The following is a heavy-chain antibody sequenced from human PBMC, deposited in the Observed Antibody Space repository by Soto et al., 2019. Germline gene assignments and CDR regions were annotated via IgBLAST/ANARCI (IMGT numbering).Heavy chain of an antibody. CDR3: ARHYDFWSGYYTGNYYGMDV. CDR1: GDSISSRSYY. J-gene: IGHJ6*02. Sequence: SETLSLTCTVSGDSISSRSYYWGWIRQPPGKGLEWIGSIYYSGSTYFNPSLKSRVTISVDTSKNHFSLKLNSVTAADTAVYYCARHYDFWSGYYTGNYYGMDVWGQGTTVTVS. D-gene: IGHD3-3*01. CDR2: IYYSGST. V-gene: IGHV4-39*01.